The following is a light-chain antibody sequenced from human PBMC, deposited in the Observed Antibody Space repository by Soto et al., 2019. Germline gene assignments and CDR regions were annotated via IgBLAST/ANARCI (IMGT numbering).Light chain of an antibody. J-gene: IGKJ1*01. V-gene: IGKV3-20*01. CDR1: QSVSSSY. Sequence: IVLSQYPATLSVSPGERATVSCRASQSVSSSYLAWYQQKPGQAPRLLIYGASSRATGIPDRFSGSGSGTDFTLTISRLEPEDFAVYYCQQYGSSPWTFGQGTKVDIK. CDR3: QQYGSSPWT. CDR2: GAS.